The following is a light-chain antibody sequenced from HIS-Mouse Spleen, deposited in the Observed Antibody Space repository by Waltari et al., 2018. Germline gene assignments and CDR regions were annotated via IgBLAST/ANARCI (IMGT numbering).Light chain of an antibody. Sequence: QSALTQPASVSGSPGQSITISCTGTSSDVGSYNLVSWYQQHPGKAPKLMIYEGRKRPSGVSNRFSGSKSGNTASLTISGIQAEDEADYYCCSYAGSSTWVFGGGTKLTVL. V-gene: IGLV2-23*01. J-gene: IGLJ3*02. CDR2: EGR. CDR3: CSYAGSSTWV. CDR1: SSDVGSYNL.